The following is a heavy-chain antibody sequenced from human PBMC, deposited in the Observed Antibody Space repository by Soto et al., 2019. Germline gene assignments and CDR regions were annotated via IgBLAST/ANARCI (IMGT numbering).Heavy chain of an antibody. J-gene: IGHJ6*02. V-gene: IGHV4-59*08. CDR1: GGSISSYY. Sequence: QAQLQESGPGLVKPSETLSLTCTVSGGSISSYYWSWIRQPPGKGLEWIGYIYYSGSTNYNPSLKSRVTISVDTSKNQFSLKLSSVTAADTAVYYCARHVPYCSDTSHCAYGMDVWGQGTTVTVSS. CDR2: IYYSGST. CDR3: ARHVPYCSDTSHCAYGMDV. D-gene: IGHD2-2*01.